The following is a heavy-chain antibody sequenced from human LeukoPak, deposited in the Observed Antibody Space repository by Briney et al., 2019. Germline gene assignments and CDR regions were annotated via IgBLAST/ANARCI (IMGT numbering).Heavy chain of an antibody. V-gene: IGHV3-21*01. D-gene: IGHD5-12*01. Sequence: PGGSLRLSCAASGFTFSSYSMNWVRQAPGKGLEWVSSISSFSGYIYYADSVKGRFTISRDNAKSSLHLQMNSLKVEDTGVYYCARDGRGYSGYNDGGYYYYYYMDVWGKGTTVTVSS. CDR3: ARDGRGYSGYNDGGYYYYYYMDV. CDR1: GFTFSSYS. CDR2: ISSFSGYI. J-gene: IGHJ6*03.